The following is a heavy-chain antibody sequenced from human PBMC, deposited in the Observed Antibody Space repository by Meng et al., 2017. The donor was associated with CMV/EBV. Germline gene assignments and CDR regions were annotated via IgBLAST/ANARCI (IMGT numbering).Heavy chain of an antibody. D-gene: IGHD3-22*01. J-gene: IGHJ4*02. CDR1: GFTFSSYA. V-gene: IGHV3-30*04. CDR3: ARSYYYDSSGYPAFDY. Sequence: GFTFSSYAMHWVRQAPGKGLEWVAVISYDGSNKYYADSVKGRFTISRDNSKNTLYLQMNSLRAEDTAVYYCARSYYYDSSGYPAFDYWGQGTLVTVSS. CDR2: ISYDGSNK.